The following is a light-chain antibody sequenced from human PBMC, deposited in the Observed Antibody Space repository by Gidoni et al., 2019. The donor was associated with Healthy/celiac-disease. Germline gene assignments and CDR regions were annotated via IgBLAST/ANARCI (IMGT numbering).Light chain of an antibody. J-gene: IGLJ1*01. Sequence: QSAPTQPASVSGSPGQSITISCTGTSSDVGGYHYVSWYQQHPGKAPKLMIYEVSNRPSGVSNRFSGSKSGNTASLTISGLQAEDEADYYCSSYTSSSTRVFGTGTKVTVL. CDR1: SSDVGGYHY. V-gene: IGLV2-14*01. CDR2: EVS. CDR3: SSYTSSSTRV.